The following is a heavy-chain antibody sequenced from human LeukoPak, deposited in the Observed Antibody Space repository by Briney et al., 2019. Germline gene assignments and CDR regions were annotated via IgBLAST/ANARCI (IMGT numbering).Heavy chain of an antibody. CDR1: GGSIPSYY. V-gene: IGHV4-59*13. Sequence: SETLSLTCTVSGGSIPSYYWTWIRQPPGKGLEWIGYVFYSGDTNYNPSLKSRVTISVDAPRNQFSLRLRSVTAADTALYYCARGIATAGTLDFWGQGTLVTVSS. CDR2: VFYSGDT. J-gene: IGHJ4*02. D-gene: IGHD6-13*01. CDR3: ARGIATAGTLDF.